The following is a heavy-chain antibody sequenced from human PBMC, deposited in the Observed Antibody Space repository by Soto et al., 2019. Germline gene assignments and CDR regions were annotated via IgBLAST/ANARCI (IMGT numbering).Heavy chain of an antibody. D-gene: IGHD3-3*01. Sequence: PSETLSLTCTVSGGSISSGYYYWSWIRQPPGKGLEWIGYIYYSGSTYYNPSLKSRVTISVDTSKNQFSLKLSSVTAADTAVYYCARKGSLEWDLNYWGQGTLVTVSS. J-gene: IGHJ4*02. CDR2: IYYSGST. V-gene: IGHV4-30-4*01. CDR1: GGSISSGYYY. CDR3: ARKGSLEWDLNY.